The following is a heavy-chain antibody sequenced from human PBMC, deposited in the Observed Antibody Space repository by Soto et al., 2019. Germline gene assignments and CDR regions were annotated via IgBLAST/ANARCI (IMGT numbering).Heavy chain of an antibody. CDR1: DGSMTNYY. CDR3: VRVGYSSSWFWFFDL. Sequence: SQPLALTCIVADGSMTNYYWSWIRQPPGKGLEWIGYIYYSGDTKYNPSLKSRVNISKDTSKNQFSLKLSSVNAADTAVYYCVRVGYSSSWFWFFDLWGRGTLVTVSS. CDR2: IYYSGDT. J-gene: IGHJ2*01. D-gene: IGHD6-13*01. V-gene: IGHV4-59*01.